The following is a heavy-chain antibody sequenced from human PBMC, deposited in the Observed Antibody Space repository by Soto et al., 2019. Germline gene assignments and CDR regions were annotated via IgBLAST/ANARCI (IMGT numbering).Heavy chain of an antibody. D-gene: IGHD3-16*02. Sequence: QVQLVQSGAEVKKPGSSVKVSCKASGGTFSSYAISWVRQAPGQGLEWMGGIIPIFGTANYAQKFQGRVTITADESTSTAYMELSSLRSEDTAVYYCASRSTFGGVIAMYYFDYWGQGTLVTVSS. V-gene: IGHV1-69*12. CDR3: ASRSTFGGVIAMYYFDY. J-gene: IGHJ4*02. CDR2: IIPIFGTA. CDR1: GGTFSSYA.